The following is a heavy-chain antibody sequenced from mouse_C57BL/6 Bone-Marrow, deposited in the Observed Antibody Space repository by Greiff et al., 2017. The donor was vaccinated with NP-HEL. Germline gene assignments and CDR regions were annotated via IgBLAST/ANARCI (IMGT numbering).Heavy chain of an antibody. Sequence: EVQLQESEGGLVQPGSSMKLSCTASGFTFSDYYMAWVRQVPEKGLEWVANINYDGSSTYYLDSLKSRFIISRDNAKNILYLQMSSLKSEDTATYYCAREPSYYAMDYWGQGTSVTVSS. CDR3: AREPSYYAMDY. CDR2: INYDGSST. V-gene: IGHV5-16*01. J-gene: IGHJ4*01. CDR1: GFTFSDYY.